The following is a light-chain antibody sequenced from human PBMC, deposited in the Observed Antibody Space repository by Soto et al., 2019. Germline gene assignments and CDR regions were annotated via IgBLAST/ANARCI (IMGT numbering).Light chain of an antibody. Sequence: ELVLTQSPGTLSLSPGERATLSCRASQSVKSSYLAWYQQKPGQAPRLLIYGASSRATGIPDRFSGSGSGTGFTLTISRLEPEDFAVYYCQHYGSSPPNTFGQGTKLEIK. CDR1: QSVKSSY. J-gene: IGKJ2*01. CDR3: QHYGSSPPNT. CDR2: GAS. V-gene: IGKV3-20*01.